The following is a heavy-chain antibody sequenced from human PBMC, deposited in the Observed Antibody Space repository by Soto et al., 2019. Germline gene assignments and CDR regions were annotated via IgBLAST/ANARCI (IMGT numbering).Heavy chain of an antibody. D-gene: IGHD2-2*01. CDR3: ARLVVVAPVANA. CDR1: GGSINYNSYY. CDR2: IFYTGTT. Sequence: SETLSLACSVSGGSINYNSYYWGWIRQPPGKGLEWVGGIFYTGTTYYSRSLKDRVTISVDTSKNSFSLNLSSVTAAETDVYFCARLVVVAPVANAWGQGTLVTVSS. J-gene: IGHJ5*02. V-gene: IGHV4-39*02.